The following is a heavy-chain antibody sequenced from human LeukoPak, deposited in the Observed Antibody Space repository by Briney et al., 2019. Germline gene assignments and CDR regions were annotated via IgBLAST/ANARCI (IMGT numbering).Heavy chain of an antibody. Sequence: GGSLRLSRSASGFSFSSYAMHWVRQAAGKGLEYVSAISTKGDSTYYADSVKGRFTISRDNSKNTLYLQMSSLRPEDTAVYYCAKGDGYNSQPDYWGQGTLVTVSS. CDR3: AKGDGYNSQPDY. V-gene: IGHV3-64D*06. CDR1: GFSFSSYA. CDR2: ISTKGDST. J-gene: IGHJ4*02. D-gene: IGHD4-23*01.